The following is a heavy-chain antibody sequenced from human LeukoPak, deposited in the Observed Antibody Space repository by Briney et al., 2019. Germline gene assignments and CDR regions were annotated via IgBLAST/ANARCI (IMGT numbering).Heavy chain of an antibody. D-gene: IGHD3-22*01. CDR1: GYTFTSYA. CDR3: AMRKPYDSSGPFDY. Sequence: ASVKVSCKASGYTFTSYAMHWVRQAPGQRLEWMGWINAGNANTKYSQKFQGRVTITRDTAASTAYMELRSLRSEDTAMYYCAMRKPYDSSGPFDYWGQGTLVTVSS. V-gene: IGHV1-3*01. CDR2: INAGNANT. J-gene: IGHJ4*02.